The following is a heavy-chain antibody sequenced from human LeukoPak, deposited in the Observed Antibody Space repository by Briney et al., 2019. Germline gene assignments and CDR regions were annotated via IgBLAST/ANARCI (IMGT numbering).Heavy chain of an antibody. V-gene: IGHV4-59*01. CDR3: ARDRELGY. Sequence: SETLSLTCTVSGGSISSYYWSWIRQSPGKGLEWIGWSYHRGSTSYNPSLKSRVATSVDTSKNQFSLKLSSVTAADTAFYYCARDRELGYWGQGTLVIVSS. D-gene: IGHD1-1*01. J-gene: IGHJ4*02. CDR2: SYHRGST. CDR1: GGSISSYY.